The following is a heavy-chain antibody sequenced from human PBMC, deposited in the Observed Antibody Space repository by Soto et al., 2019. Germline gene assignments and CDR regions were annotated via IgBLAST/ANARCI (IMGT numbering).Heavy chain of an antibody. CDR2: IYYSGST. Sequence: SLTCTVSGGSISTYYWSWIRQPPGKGLEWIGYIYYSGSTTYNPSLRSPVTISVDTSKNQFSLKLSSVTAADTAVYYCARSRWDSNWFDPWGQGILVTVSS. J-gene: IGHJ5*02. D-gene: IGHD1-26*01. V-gene: IGHV4-59*01. CDR1: GGSISTYY. CDR3: ARSRWDSNWFDP.